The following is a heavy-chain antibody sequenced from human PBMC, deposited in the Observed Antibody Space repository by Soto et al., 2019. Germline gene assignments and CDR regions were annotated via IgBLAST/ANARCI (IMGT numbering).Heavy chain of an antibody. D-gene: IGHD5-18*01. CDR2: IYSGGST. CDR1: GFTVSSNY. CDR3: ARDSTSTRRGVTGMDV. J-gene: IGHJ6*02. V-gene: IGHV3-53*01. Sequence: GGSLRLSCAASGFTVSSNYMSWVRQAPGKGLEWVSVIYSGGSTYYADSVKGRFTISRDNSKNTLYLQMNSLRAEDTAVYYCARDSTSTRRGVTGMDVWGQGTTVTVSS.